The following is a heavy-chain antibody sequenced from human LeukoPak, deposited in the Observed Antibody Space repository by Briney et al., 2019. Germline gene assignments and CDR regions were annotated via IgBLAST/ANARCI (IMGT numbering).Heavy chain of an antibody. V-gene: IGHV1-18*01. J-gene: IGHJ3*02. D-gene: IGHD3-22*01. CDR3: ARHWVNYDSSGYYDFDAFDI. CDR2: ISAYNGNT. Sequence: ASVKVSCKASGYTFTSYGISWVRQAPGQGLEWMGWISAYNGNTNYAQKLQGRVTMTTDTSTSTAYMELRSLRSDDTAVYYCARHWVNYDSSGYYDFDAFDIWGQGTMVTVSS. CDR1: GYTFTSYG.